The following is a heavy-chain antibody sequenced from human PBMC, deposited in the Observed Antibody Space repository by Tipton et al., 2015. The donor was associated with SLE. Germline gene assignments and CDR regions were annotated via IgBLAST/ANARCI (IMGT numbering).Heavy chain of an antibody. CDR2: ISWNGLNT. J-gene: IGHJ6*03. V-gene: IGHV3-43*01. D-gene: IGHD6-6*01. Sequence: GSLRLSCAASGFTFDDYTMHWVRQAPGKGLEWVSLISWNGLNTYYADSVKGRFTISRDNTRNTLYLQMNSLTDDDAAVYFCAGIEGDASYYFYYYLDVWGKGTTVTVSS. CDR3: AGIEGDASYYFYYYLDV. CDR1: GFTFDDYT.